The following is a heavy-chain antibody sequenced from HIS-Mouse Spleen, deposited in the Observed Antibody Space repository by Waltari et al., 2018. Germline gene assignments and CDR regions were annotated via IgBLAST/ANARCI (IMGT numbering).Heavy chain of an antibody. CDR2: IYYSGST. D-gene: IGHD6-13*01. V-gene: IGHV4-39*07. J-gene: IGHJ2*01. CDR3: AREIPYSSSWYDWYFDL. CDR1: GGSISSSCYY. Sequence: QLQLQESGPGLVKPAETLSLTCTVSGGSISSSCYYGGGIRQPPGKGLEWIGSIYYSGSTYYNPSLKSRVTISVDTSKNQFSLKLSSVTAADTAVYYCAREIPYSSSWYDWYFDLWGRGTLVTVSS.